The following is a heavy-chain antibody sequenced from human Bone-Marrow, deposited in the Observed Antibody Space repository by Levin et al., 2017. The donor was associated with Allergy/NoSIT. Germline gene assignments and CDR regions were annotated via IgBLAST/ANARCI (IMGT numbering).Heavy chain of an antibody. V-gene: IGHV3-73*01. CDR3: TRTYDIPYPHFDY. CDR1: GFTFSGSA. D-gene: IGHD3-9*01. CDR2: IRSKANSYAT. Sequence: PGGSLRLSCAASGFTFSGSAMHWVRQASGKGLEWVGRIRSKANSYATAYAASVKGRFTISRDDSKNTAYLQMNSLKTEDTAVYYCTRTYDIPYPHFDYWGQGTLVTVSS. J-gene: IGHJ4*02.